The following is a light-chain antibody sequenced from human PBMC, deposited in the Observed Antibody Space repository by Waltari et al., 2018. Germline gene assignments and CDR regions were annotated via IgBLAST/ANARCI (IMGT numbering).Light chain of an antibody. CDR2: GKN. J-gene: IGLJ2*01. CDR1: CLSASY. CDR3: SSRDSSASHVL. V-gene: IGLV3-19*01. Sequence: SSELTPDPAVSVALGQTVRLTCQGACLSASYASWYQQESGQAPMLVLFGKNKRPSGIPDRFSGYNSETTTSLTITGAQAEDEADYYCSSRDSSASHVLFAGGTKLTVL.